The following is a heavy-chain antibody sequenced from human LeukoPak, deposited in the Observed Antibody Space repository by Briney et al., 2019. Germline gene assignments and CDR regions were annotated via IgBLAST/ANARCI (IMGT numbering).Heavy chain of an antibody. D-gene: IGHD2-15*01. CDR3: AREGSFLGYCSGGRCSNWFDP. V-gene: IGHV1-18*01. J-gene: IGHJ5*02. Sequence: ASVKVSCKASGYTFTSYGISWVRQAPGQGLEWMGWISAYNGNTNYAQKLQGRVTMTTDTSTSTAYMELSSLRSEDTAVYYCAREGSFLGYCSGGRCSNWFDPWGQGTLVTVSS. CDR2: ISAYNGNT. CDR1: GYTFTSYG.